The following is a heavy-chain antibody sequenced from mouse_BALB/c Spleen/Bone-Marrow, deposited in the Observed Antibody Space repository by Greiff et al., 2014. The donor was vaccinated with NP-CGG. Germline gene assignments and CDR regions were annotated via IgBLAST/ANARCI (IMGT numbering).Heavy chain of an antibody. CDR2: IRGGGSYT. CDR1: GFTFSSYA. Sequence: EVKLVESGGNLVKPGGSLKLSCAASGFTFSSYAMSWVRQTPEKRLEWVATIRGGGSYTYYPDSVKGRFTISRDNAKSTLYLQMRSLRSEDTAMYYCARQGDGYYDYWGQGTTLTVSS. D-gene: IGHD2-3*01. CDR3: ARQGDGYYDY. V-gene: IGHV5-9-3*01. J-gene: IGHJ2*01.